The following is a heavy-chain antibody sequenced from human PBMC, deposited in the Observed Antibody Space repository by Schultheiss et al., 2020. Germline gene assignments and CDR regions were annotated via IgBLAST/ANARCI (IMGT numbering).Heavy chain of an antibody. J-gene: IGHJ6*02. CDR2: FDPEDGET. V-gene: IGHV1-24*01. CDR1: GYTLTELS. CDR3: ATTPSDDYGDYRYYGMDV. D-gene: IGHD4-17*01. Sequence: ASVKVSCKVSGYTLTELSMHWVRQAPGKGLEWMGGFDPEDGETIYAQKFQGRVTMTEDTSTDTAYMELSSLRSEDTAVYYCATTPSDDYGDYRYYGMDVWGQGTTVTVSS.